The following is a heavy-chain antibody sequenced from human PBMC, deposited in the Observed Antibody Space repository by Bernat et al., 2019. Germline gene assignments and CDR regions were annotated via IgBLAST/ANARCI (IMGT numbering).Heavy chain of an antibody. D-gene: IGHD4/OR15-4a*01. CDR2: IYYSGST. J-gene: IGHJ4*02. V-gene: IGHV4-39*01. CDR1: GASISSSSYY. CDR3: ARRSVTMDNCFDY. Sequence: QLQLHESVPGLLKPSETLSLTCTVSGASISSSSYYCGWIRQPPGKRLEWIVSIYYSGSTYYNPSLKSRVTISVERSKNMYTMRLSSMTAADTAVYYSARRSVTMDNCFDYWGQGTPVTVSS.